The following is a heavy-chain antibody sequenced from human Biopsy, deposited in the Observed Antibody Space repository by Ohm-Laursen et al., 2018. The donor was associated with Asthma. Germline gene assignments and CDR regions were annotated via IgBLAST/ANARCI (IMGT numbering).Heavy chain of an antibody. V-gene: IGHV1-3*01. CDR3: ARTYYDFLTGQVNDAFAL. J-gene: IGHJ3*01. CDR1: GYTFIHYA. CDR2: INAGNGNT. Sequence: SSVKVSCKASGYTFIHYAIHWVRQAPGQRLEWMGWINAGNGNTKYSQKLQGRVTITRDTSASTAYIDLRSLRSEDTAMYYCARTYYDFLTGQVNDAFALWGQGTMVTVSS. D-gene: IGHD3-9*01.